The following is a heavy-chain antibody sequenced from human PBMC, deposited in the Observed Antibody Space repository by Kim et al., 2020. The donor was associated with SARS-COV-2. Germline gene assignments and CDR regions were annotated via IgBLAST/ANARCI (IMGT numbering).Heavy chain of an antibody. Sequence: GGSLRLSCATSGLTFSAYDMNWVRQAPGKGLEWLSFITKSSTTIYYADSVEGRFTISRDNAKNSLFLQMNSLRDEDTALYYCVRDRMGGAFDMWGQGTV. CDR2: ITKSSTTI. CDR3: VRDRMGGAFDM. D-gene: IGHD3-16*01. V-gene: IGHV3-48*02. J-gene: IGHJ3*02. CDR1: GLTFSAYD.